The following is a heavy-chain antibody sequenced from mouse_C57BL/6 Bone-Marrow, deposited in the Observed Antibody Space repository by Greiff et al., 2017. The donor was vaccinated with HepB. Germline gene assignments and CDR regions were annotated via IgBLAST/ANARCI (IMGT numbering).Heavy chain of an antibody. D-gene: IGHD2-5*01. J-gene: IGHJ2*01. Sequence: VQLQQPGAELVKPGASVKMSCKASGYTFTSYWITWVKQRPGQGLEWIGDIYPGSGSTNYNEKFKSKATLTVDTSSSTAYMQLSSLTSEDSAVYYCARENLYYSNFLDYWGQGTTLTVSS. CDR2: IYPGSGST. CDR3: ARENLYYSNFLDY. V-gene: IGHV1-55*01. CDR1: GYTFTSYW.